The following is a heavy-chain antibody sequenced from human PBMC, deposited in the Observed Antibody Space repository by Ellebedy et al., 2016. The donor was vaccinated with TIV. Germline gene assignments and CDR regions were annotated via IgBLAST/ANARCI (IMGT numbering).Heavy chain of an antibody. J-gene: IGHJ5*02. CDR3: ARSRNELRYFSGEGFDP. Sequence: GESLKISCAASGFTFSSYAMHWVRQAPGKGLEWVAVISYDGTNKYYADSVMGRFTISRDSSKNTLYLQMDSLRGEDTAVYYCARSRNELRYFSGEGFDPWGQGTLVTVSS. CDR2: ISYDGTNK. D-gene: IGHD3-9*01. CDR1: GFTFSSYA. V-gene: IGHV3-30-3*01.